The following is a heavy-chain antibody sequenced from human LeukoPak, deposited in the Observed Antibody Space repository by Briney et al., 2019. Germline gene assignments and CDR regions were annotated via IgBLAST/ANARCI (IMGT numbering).Heavy chain of an antibody. CDR2: ISGSGGST. CDR3: AKDPTYSSGWLYYFDY. Sequence: GGSLRLSCATSGFTFSSYAMSWVRQAPGKGLEGFSAISGSGGSTYYEASVKSRFTISIDNSKNTLYLQMSSVTAEDTAVYYCAKDPTYSSGWLYYFDYWGQGTLVTVSS. D-gene: IGHD6-19*01. V-gene: IGHV3-23*01. CDR1: GFTFSSYA. J-gene: IGHJ4*02.